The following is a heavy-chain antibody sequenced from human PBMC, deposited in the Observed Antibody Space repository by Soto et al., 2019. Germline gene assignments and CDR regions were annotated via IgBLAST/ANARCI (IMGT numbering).Heavy chain of an antibody. J-gene: IGHJ4*02. CDR3: ARGRYDFWSGYFAY. V-gene: IGHV1-58*01. D-gene: IGHD3-3*01. Sequence: SVKVSCKASGFTFTSSAVQWVRQARGQGLEWMGGIIAGSGNANYAQKFQDRVTITADKSTSTAYMELSSLRSEDTAVYYCARGRYDFWSGYFAYWGQGTLVTVSS. CDR1: GFTFTSSA. CDR2: IIAGSGNA.